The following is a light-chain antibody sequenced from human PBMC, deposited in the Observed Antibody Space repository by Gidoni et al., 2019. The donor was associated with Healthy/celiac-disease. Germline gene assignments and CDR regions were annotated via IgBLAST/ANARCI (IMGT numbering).Light chain of an antibody. CDR1: QSISSW. Sequence: DIQKTQSPSTLPASVGDRVTITCRASQSISSWLAWYQQKPGKAPKLLIYKASSLESGVPSRFSGSGSGTEFTLTISSLQPDDFATYYCQQYNSYSWTFGQGTKVEIK. CDR2: KAS. J-gene: IGKJ1*01. CDR3: QQYNSYSWT. V-gene: IGKV1-5*03.